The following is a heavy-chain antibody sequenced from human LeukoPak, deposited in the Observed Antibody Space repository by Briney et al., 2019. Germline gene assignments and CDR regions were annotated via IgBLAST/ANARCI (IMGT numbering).Heavy chain of an antibody. CDR2: IIPILGIA. Sequence: SVKVSCKASGGTFSSYSISWVRQAPGQGLEWMRRIIPILGIANYAQKFQGRVTITADKSTSTAYMELSSLRSEDTAVYYCARGIAVAGTIYNWFDPWGQGTLVTVSS. CDR1: GGTFSSYS. J-gene: IGHJ5*02. CDR3: ARGIAVAGTIYNWFDP. D-gene: IGHD6-19*01. V-gene: IGHV1-69*02.